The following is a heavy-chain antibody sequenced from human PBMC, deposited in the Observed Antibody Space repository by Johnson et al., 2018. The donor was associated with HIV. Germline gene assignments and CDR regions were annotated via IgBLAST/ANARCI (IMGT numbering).Heavy chain of an antibody. J-gene: IGHJ3*02. CDR1: GFTFSSYA. D-gene: IGHD2-8*02. V-gene: IGHV3-30-3*01. CDR2: ISYDGSHK. CDR3: AREPWSHDAFDI. Sequence: QVQLVESVGGVVQPGRSLRLSCAASGFTFSSYAMHWVRQAPGQGLEWVAVISYDGSHKYYEDSVKGRFTISRDNSKNTLYLQMNSLRAEDTAVYYCAREPWSHDAFDIWGQGTMVTVSS.